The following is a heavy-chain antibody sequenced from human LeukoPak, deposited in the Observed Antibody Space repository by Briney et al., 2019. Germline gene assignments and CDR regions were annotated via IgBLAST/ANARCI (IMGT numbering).Heavy chain of an antibody. Sequence: SETLSLTCTVSGGSISNYFWSWIRQPPGKGLEWLGYIYYSGSTNYNPSLKSRVTISVDTSKNQFSLKLSSVTAADTAVYYCARLITGTDYVFDYWGQGTLVTVSS. V-gene: IGHV4-59*08. J-gene: IGHJ4*02. CDR2: IYYSGST. D-gene: IGHD1-20*01. CDR1: GGSISNYF. CDR3: ARLITGTDYVFDY.